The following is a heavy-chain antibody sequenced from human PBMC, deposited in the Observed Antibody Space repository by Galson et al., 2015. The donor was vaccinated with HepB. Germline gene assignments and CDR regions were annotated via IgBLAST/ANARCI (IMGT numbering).Heavy chain of an antibody. Sequence: SVKVSCKASGYTFMDYYLNWVRQAPGQGLEWMGIITPSGANTSYAQKFQGRLSMTSDTSTRTVYVKLSSLRSEDTAVYYCTRDPVEQQDVSPTSYGMDVWGQGTTVIVS. J-gene: IGHJ6*02. CDR2: ITPSGANT. D-gene: IGHD6-13*01. CDR1: GYTFMDYY. CDR3: TRDPVEQQDVSPTSYGMDV. V-gene: IGHV1-46*01.